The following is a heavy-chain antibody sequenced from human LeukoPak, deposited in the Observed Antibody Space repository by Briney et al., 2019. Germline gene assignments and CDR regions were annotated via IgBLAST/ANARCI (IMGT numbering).Heavy chain of an antibody. CDR3: AKEAYIAVAGIIDY. D-gene: IGHD6-19*01. Sequence: GGSLRLSCAASGFTFSSYGMHWVRQAPGKGLEWVAFIRYDGSNKYYADSVKGRFTISRDNSKNTLYLQMNSLRAEDTAVYYCAKEAYIAVAGIIDYWGQGALVTVSS. J-gene: IGHJ4*02. CDR2: IRYDGSNK. V-gene: IGHV3-30*02. CDR1: GFTFSSYG.